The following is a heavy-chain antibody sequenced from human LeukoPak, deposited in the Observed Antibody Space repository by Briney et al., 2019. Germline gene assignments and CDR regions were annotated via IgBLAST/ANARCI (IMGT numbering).Heavy chain of an antibody. CDR3: ARVSGAYYYYYMDV. Sequence: SETLSLTCTVSGYSISSGYYWGWIRQPPGKGLEWIGSIYHSGSTYYNPSLKSRVTISVDTSKNQFSLKLSSVTAADTAVYCCARVSGAYYYYYMDVWGKGTTVTISS. V-gene: IGHV4-38-2*02. CDR1: GYSISSGYY. D-gene: IGHD7-27*01. J-gene: IGHJ6*03. CDR2: IYHSGST.